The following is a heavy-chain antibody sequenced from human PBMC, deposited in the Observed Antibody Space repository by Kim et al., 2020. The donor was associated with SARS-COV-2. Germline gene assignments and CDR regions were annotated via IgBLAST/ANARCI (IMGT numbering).Heavy chain of an antibody. Sequence: SYEERFEGRGPMTSDTSTSTVYMELSSLRSEDTAVYYCARKGYSSSRFDPWGQGTLVTVSS. CDR3: ARKGYSSSRFDP. D-gene: IGHD6-13*01. V-gene: IGHV1-46*01. J-gene: IGHJ5*02.